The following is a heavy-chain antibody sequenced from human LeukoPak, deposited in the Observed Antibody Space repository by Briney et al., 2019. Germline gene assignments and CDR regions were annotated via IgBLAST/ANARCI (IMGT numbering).Heavy chain of an antibody. Sequence: GGSLRLSCAAPGFTFSSYAMHWVRQAPGKGLEWVAVISYDGSNKYYADSVKGRFTISRDNSKNTLYLQMNSLRAEDTAVYYCAKEQYYYGSGSYYTFDCWGQGTLVTVSS. CDR2: ISYDGSNK. CDR1: GFTFSSYA. J-gene: IGHJ4*02. D-gene: IGHD3-10*01. CDR3: AKEQYYYGSGSYYTFDC. V-gene: IGHV3-30*04.